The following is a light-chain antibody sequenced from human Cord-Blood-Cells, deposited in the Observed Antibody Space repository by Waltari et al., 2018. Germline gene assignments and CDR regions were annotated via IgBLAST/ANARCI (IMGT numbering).Light chain of an antibody. V-gene: IGLV2-14*01. CDR2: DVS. J-gene: IGLJ1*01. CDR1: SSDVGGYNY. Sequence: QSALTQPASVSGSPGQSITISCTGTSSDVGGYNYVSWYQQHPGKAPKLIIYDVSKRPSGVSNRFSGSKSCNTASLTISGLQAEDEADYYCSSYTSSSTLYVFGTGTKVTVL. CDR3: SSYTSSSTLYV.